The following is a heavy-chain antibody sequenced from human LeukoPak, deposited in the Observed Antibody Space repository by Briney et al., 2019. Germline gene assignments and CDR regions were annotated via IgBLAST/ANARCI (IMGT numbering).Heavy chain of an antibody. CDR1: GGSISSYY. J-gene: IGHJ4*02. Sequence: SETLSLTCSVSGGSISSYYWSWIRQPAGKGLEWIGRIYTSGSTNYNPSLKSRVTMSVDASKNQFSLRLSSVTAADTAVYYCAAGPAYYDFWSGNPDSGPTDYWGQGTLVTVSS. D-gene: IGHD3-3*01. CDR2: IYTSGST. CDR3: AAGPAYYDFWSGNPDSGPTDY. V-gene: IGHV4-4*07.